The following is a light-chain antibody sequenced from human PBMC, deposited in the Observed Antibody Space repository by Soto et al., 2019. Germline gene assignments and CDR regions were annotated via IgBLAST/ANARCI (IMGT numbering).Light chain of an antibody. CDR2: GAS. J-gene: IGKJ4*01. V-gene: IGKV1-5*01. CDR1: QSVTSR. CDR3: QQNNSYSLT. Sequence: DIQMTQSPSTLSASVGDRVTITCRASQSVTSRLAWYQQKPGKAPKLLIYGASNLESGVPSRFSGSGSGTESTLTITSLQPDDFATYYCQQNNSYSLTFGGGTTVEIK.